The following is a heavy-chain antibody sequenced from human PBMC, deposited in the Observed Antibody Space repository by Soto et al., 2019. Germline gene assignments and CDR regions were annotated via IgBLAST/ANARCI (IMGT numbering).Heavy chain of an antibody. CDR2: IYYSGST. CDR1: GGSISSYY. Sequence: PSETLSLTCTVSGGSISSYYWSWIRQPPGKGLEWIGYIYYSGSTNYNPSLKSRVTISVDTSKNQFSLKLSSVTAADTAVYYCARVQWWRRLPSGDYGMAGCRQGTTVTASS. V-gene: IGHV4-59*01. CDR3: ARVQWWRRLPSGDYGMAG. J-gene: IGHJ6*02. D-gene: IGHD2-8*01.